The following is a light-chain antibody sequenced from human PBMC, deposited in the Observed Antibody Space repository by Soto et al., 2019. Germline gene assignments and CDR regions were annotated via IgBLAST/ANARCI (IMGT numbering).Light chain of an antibody. Sequence: QSALTQPASVSGSPGQSITISCTGSSSDVGGYKYVSWYQQHPGKAPKLMIFEVSNRPSGVSNRFSGSKSGNTASLTIAGSQAEDEGDYSFCSYTGGTTLVCGGGTKLTVL. CDR2: EVS. CDR1: SSDVGGYKY. J-gene: IGLJ2*01. V-gene: IGLV2-14*01. CDR3: CSYTGGTTLV.